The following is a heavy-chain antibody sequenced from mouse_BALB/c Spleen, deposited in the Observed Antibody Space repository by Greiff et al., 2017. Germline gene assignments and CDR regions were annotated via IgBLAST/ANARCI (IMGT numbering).Heavy chain of an antibody. D-gene: IGHD2-14*01. CDR2: IDPENGDT. V-gene: IGHV14-4*02. Sequence: EVQLQQSGAELVRSGASVKLSCTASGFNIKDYYMHWVKQRPEQGLEWIGWIDPENGDTEYAPKFQGKATMTADTSSNTAYLQLSSLTSEDTAVYYCKGYDEMDYWGQGTSVTVSS. CDR3: KGYDEMDY. CDR1: GFNIKDYY. J-gene: IGHJ4*01.